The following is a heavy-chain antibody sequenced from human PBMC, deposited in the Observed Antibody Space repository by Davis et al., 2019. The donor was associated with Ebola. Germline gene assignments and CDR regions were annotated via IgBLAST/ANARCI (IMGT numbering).Heavy chain of an antibody. CDR2: FNPSDSQT. V-gene: IGHV5-10-1*01. CDR1: GYSFTNNW. J-gene: IGHJ4*02. Sequence: GESLKISCTGSGYSFTNNWSTGVRQMPGKDLEWMGRFNPSDSQTNYSPSFQGRVTISGDESISTVYLQWSSLQASDTAIYFCARGHGWVDYWGQGTQVTVSS. D-gene: IGHD1-26*01. CDR3: ARGHGWVDY.